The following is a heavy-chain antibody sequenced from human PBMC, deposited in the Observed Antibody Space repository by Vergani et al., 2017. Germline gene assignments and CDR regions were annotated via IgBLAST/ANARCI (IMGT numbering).Heavy chain of an antibody. CDR2: IDEYGNRA. CDR3: VPTEYCTGIACNTRFDS. D-gene: IGHD2-8*02. CDR1: GFIFNTCW. J-gene: IGHJ5*01. Sequence: EVQLVESGGGSVQSGGSLRLSCVASGFIFNTCWMHWVRQVPGKGLMWVARIDEYGNRATYGDFETGRFTISRDNAKNTVFLQMNNLRADDAGVYYCVPTEYCTGIACNTRFDSGGQEALVTVSS. V-gene: IGHV3-74*03.